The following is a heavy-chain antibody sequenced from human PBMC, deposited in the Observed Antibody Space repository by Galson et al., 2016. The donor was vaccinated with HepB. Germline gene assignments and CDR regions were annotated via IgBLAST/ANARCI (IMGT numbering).Heavy chain of an antibody. CDR1: GFTFRSYG. J-gene: IGHJ4*02. D-gene: IGHD1-1*01. V-gene: IGHV3-30*03. CDR3: VKWDWNDPAD. Sequence: SLRLSCAASGFTFRSYGLQWVRQAPGKGPEWMAIITYHGRNQYYADSVKGRFTISRDDSRNSVYLQMDSLIDEDTGVYYCVKWDWNDPADWGQGTLVSVSS. CDR2: ITYHGRNQ.